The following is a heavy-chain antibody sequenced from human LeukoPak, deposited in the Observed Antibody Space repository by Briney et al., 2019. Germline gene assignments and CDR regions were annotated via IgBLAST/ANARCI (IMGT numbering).Heavy chain of an antibody. CDR1: GYRFTNYW. V-gene: IGHV5-51*01. D-gene: IGHD6-13*01. J-gene: IGHJ5*02. CDR3: ARRSKYSNMVNWFDP. Sequence: GESLKISCKGSGYRFTNYWIGWVRQMPGKGLEWMGIIYPGDSDTRYSPSFQGQVTISVDKSISTAYLQWSSLKASDTAMYYCARRSKYSNMVNWFDPWGQGTLVTVSS. CDR2: IYPGDSDT.